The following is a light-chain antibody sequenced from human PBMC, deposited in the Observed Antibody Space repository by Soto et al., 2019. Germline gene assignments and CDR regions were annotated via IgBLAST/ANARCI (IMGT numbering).Light chain of an antibody. CDR2: KTS. CDR1: QSISGS. V-gene: IGKV1-5*03. Sequence: DIQMTQSPSTLSASVGDRVTITCRASQSISGSLAWYQQKPGKAPKLLMYKTSALQIGVPSRFSGGGSGTEFSLTIISLQPDDFASYYCQQYNSYPITFGGGNKVEL. CDR3: QQYNSYPIT. J-gene: IGKJ4*01.